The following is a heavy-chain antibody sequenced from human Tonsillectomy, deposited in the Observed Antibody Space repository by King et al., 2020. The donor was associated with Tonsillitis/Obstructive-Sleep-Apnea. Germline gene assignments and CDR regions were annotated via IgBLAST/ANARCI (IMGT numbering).Heavy chain of an antibody. D-gene: IGHD3-22*01. J-gene: IGHJ3*02. CDR3: AIASPRTLDMIVVVITREDAFDI. CDR2: INPSGCST. Sequence: QLVQSGAEVKKPGASVKVSCKASGYTFTSYYMHWVRQAPGQGLEWMGIINPSGCSTSYAQKFQGRVTMTRDTSTSTVYMELSSLRSEDTAVYYCAIASPRTLDMIVVVITREDAFDIWGQGTMVTVSS. CDR1: GYTFTSYY. V-gene: IGHV1-46*01.